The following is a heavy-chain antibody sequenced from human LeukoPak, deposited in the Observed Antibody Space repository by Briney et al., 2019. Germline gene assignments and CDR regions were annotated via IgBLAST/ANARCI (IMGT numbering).Heavy chain of an antibody. Sequence: GSLRLSCAASGFIFSDYYMSWIRQVPGKGLEWVSIIYSSDATYYADSVKGRFTVSRDKAKNTLYLQMNSLRADDTAVYYCARETPGSRVFDSWGQGTLVTVSS. J-gene: IGHJ4*02. CDR1: GFIFSDYY. D-gene: IGHD1-14*01. V-gene: IGHV3-66*01. CDR3: ARETPGSRVFDS. CDR2: IYSSDAT.